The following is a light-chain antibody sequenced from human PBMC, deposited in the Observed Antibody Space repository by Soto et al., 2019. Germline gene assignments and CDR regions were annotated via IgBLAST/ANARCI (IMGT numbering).Light chain of an antibody. J-gene: IGLJ3*02. CDR3: QSYDNILLGSRV. V-gene: IGLV1-40*01. CDR1: RSNIGAGYD. CDR2: GTN. Sequence: QSVLTQPPSVSGAPGQRVTISCTGSRSNIGAGYDVHWYQQLPGTAPKLLIYGTNNRPSGVPDRFSGSKSGMSASLAITGLKAADEANYDCQSYDNILLGSRVFGGGTKVTVL.